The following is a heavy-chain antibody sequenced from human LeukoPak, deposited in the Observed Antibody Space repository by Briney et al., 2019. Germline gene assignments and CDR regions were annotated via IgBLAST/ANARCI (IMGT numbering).Heavy chain of an antibody. D-gene: IGHD3-22*01. V-gene: IGHV1-18*01. Sequence: ASVTVSCKASGYTFTSYGISWVRQAPGQGLEWMGWISAYNGNTNYAQKHQGRVTMTTDTSTSTAYMELRSLRSDDTAVYYCARDTYYYDSSGYYYFDYWGQGTLVTVSS. CDR3: ARDTYYYDSSGYYYFDY. J-gene: IGHJ4*02. CDR2: ISAYNGNT. CDR1: GYTFTSYG.